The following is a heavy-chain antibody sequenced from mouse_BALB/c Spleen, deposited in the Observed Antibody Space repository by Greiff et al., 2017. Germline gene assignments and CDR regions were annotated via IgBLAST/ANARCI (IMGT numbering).Heavy chain of an antibody. CDR1: GYTFTDYE. D-gene: IGHD2-4*01. CDR2: IDPETGGT. Sequence: LVESGAELVRPGASVTLSCKASGYTFTDYEMHWVKQTPVHGLEWIGAIDPETGGTAYNQKFKGKATLTADKSSSTAYMELRSLTSEDSAVYYCTRLGLRRMGFAYWGQGTLVTVSA. V-gene: IGHV1-15*01. J-gene: IGHJ3*01. CDR3: TRLGLRRMGFAY.